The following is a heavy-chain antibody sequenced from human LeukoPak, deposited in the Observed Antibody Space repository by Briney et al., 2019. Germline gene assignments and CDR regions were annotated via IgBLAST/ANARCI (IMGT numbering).Heavy chain of an antibody. CDR2: IIPIFGTA. D-gene: IGHD3-10*01. J-gene: IGHJ4*02. CDR1: GGTFSSYA. Sequence: SVKVSCKASGGTFSSYAISWVRQAPGQGLEWMGGIIPIFGTANYAQKFQGRVTITADESTSTAYMELSSLRSEDTAVYYCASSSGGYYTPYFDYWGQGTLVTVSS. V-gene: IGHV1-69*13. CDR3: ASSSGGYYTPYFDY.